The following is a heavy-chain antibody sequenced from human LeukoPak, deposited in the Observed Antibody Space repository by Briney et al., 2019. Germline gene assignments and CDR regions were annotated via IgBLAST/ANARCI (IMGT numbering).Heavy chain of an antibody. CDR1: GYTFTGYY. D-gene: IGHD3-16*01. J-gene: IGHJ5*02. CDR3: ARGLWDDRPKYNWFDP. Sequence: ASVKVSCKAPGYTFTGYYMHWVRQAPGQGLEWMGWINPNSGGTNYAQKFQGRVTMTRDTSISTAYMELSRLGSDDTAVYYCARGLWDDRPKYNWFDPWGQGTLVTVSS. CDR2: INPNSGGT. V-gene: IGHV1-2*02.